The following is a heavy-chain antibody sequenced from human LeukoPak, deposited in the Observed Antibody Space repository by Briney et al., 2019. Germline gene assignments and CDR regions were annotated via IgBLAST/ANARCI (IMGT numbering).Heavy chain of an antibody. V-gene: IGHV4-59*01. J-gene: IGHJ6*02. D-gene: IGHD3-16*01. Sequence: RPSETLSLTCTVSGGSISSYHWSWLRQPPGKGLEWIGYIYNIGSTNYNPSLKSRVTISVDTSKNQFSLELSSVTAADTAVYYCARGALNTWYGMDVWGQGTTVTVSS. CDR1: GGSISSYH. CDR3: ARGALNTWYGMDV. CDR2: IYNIGST.